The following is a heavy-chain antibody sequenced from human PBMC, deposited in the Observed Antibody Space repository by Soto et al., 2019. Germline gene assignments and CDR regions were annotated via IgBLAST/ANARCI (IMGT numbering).Heavy chain of an antibody. D-gene: IGHD2-2*02. Sequence: EVQLVESGGGLVQPGGSLRLSCAASGFTFSSYSMNWVRQAPGKGLEWVSYISSSSSTIYYADSVKGRFTISRDNAKNSLYLQMNSLRDEDTAVYYCARDTPLKLAYQLLYQVRRPLRYGMDVWGQGTTVTVSS. CDR3: ARDTPLKLAYQLLYQVRRPLRYGMDV. CDR2: ISSSSSTI. CDR1: GFTFSSYS. J-gene: IGHJ6*02. V-gene: IGHV3-48*02.